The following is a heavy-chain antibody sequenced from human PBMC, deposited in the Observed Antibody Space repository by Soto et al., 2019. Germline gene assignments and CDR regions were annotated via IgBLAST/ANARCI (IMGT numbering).Heavy chain of an antibody. V-gene: IGHV3-7*01. D-gene: IGHD3-16*01. CDR2: IKEDGSEI. CDR3: ARDIGFDYVN. Sequence: GGSLRLSCAVSGFNVMSYWMSWVRQAPGKGLEWVASIKEDGSEIYYLHSVRGRFSISRDSAENALHLTMNYLSAEDTGVYFCARDIGFDYVNWGQGTLVTVSS. CDR1: GFNVMSYW. J-gene: IGHJ4*02.